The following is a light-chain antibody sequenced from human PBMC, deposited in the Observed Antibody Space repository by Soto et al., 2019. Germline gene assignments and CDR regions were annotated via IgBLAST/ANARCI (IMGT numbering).Light chain of an antibody. CDR2: AAS. CDR1: QGIGNG. V-gene: IGKV1-17*01. J-gene: IGKJ1*01. CDR3: LQHNSYPRT. Sequence: DIQMTQSPSSLSASVGDRVTITCRASQGIGNGLGWFQQKPGRAPKRLMYAASSLESGVPPRFIGSGSGTEFTLTISSLQPEDFATYYCLQHNSYPRTFGQGTKVEIK.